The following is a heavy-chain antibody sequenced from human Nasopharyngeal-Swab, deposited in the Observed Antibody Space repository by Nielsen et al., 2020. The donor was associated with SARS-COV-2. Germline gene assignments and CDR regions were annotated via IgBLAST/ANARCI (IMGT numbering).Heavy chain of an antibody. D-gene: IGHD3-22*01. V-gene: IGHV1-69*13. J-gene: IGHJ4*02. Sequence: SVKVSCKASGGTFINYAFSWVRQAPGQGLEWMGGIMPIFGTAKFAQKFQGKVTITANESTSTAYMELSNLTSDDTAIYYCARSYYDSSGRPRGVYDYWGQGTLVTVSS. CDR1: GGTFINYA. CDR2: IMPIFGTA. CDR3: ARSYYDSSGRPRGVYDY.